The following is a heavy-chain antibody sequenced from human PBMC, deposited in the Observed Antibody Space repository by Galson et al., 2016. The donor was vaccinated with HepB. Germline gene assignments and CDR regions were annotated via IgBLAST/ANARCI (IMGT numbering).Heavy chain of an antibody. V-gene: IGHV3-48*02. D-gene: IGHD3-10*01. CDR2: TSSRSSPI. Sequence: SLRLSCAASGFTFSNYSTNWVRQAPGKGLEWVSYTSSRSSPIYYANSVKGRFTISRDNAKNSLYLQVNSLRHEDTAVYYCARRDVWFREPTQAYYYYSMDVWGQGTTVTVSS. J-gene: IGHJ6*02. CDR3: ARRDVWFREPTQAYYYYSMDV. CDR1: GFTFSNYS.